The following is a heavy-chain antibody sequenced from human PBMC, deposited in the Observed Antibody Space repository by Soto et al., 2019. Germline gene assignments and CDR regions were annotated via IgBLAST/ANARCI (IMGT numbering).Heavy chain of an antibody. CDR2: IYFSGST. D-gene: IGHD2-15*01. Sequence: SETLSLTCTVSGGSMNSGGYYWSWIRQHPWKGLEWIGYIYFSGSTYYNPSLKSRITISVDTSKNQFSLKLSSVTAADTAVYYCASRTGYCSGGSCGYFQHWGQGTLVTVSS. J-gene: IGHJ1*01. CDR3: ASRTGYCSGGSCGYFQH. CDR1: GGSMNSGGYY. V-gene: IGHV4-31*03.